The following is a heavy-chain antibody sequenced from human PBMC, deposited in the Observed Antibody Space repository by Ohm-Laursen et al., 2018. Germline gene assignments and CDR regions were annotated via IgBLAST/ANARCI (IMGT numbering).Heavy chain of an antibody. Sequence: GTLSLTCTVSGDSISSYYWSWIRQPAGKGLEWIGRIYTSGSTNYNPSLKSRVTMSVDTSKNQFSLKLSPVTAADTAVYYCARDLSGNFAFDYWGQGTLVTVSS. J-gene: IGHJ4*02. CDR2: IYTSGST. V-gene: IGHV4-4*07. CDR1: GDSISSYY. CDR3: ARDLSGNFAFDY. D-gene: IGHD1-26*01.